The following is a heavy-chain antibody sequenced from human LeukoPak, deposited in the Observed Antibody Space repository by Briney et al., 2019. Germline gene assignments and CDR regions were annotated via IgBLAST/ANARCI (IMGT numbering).Heavy chain of an antibody. D-gene: IGHD3-22*01. Sequence: PGGSLRLSCAASGFTFSSYSIHWVRQAPGKGLEWVAVISYDGSNKYYADSVKGRFTISRDNSKNTLYLQMSSLRAEDMALYYCAKAGGSGYYNDAFDIWGQGTMVTVSS. CDR1: GFTFSSYS. J-gene: IGHJ3*02. V-gene: IGHV3-30*18. CDR2: ISYDGSNK. CDR3: AKAGGSGYYNDAFDI.